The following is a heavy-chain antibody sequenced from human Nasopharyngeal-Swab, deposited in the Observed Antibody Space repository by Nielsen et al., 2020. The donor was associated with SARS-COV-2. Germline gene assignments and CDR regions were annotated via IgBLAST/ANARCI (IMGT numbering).Heavy chain of an antibody. D-gene: IGHD6-19*01. V-gene: IGHV3-7*01. CDR1: GFTFNTFW. CDR2: IKQDGSEK. Sequence: GESLKISCAASGFTFNTFWMSWVRQAPGKGLEWVANIKQDGSEKYYVDSVKGRFTISRDNAKNSLYLQMNSLRAEDTAVYYCARDQFSASSGWDYWGQGTLVTVSS. CDR3: ARDQFSASSGWDY. J-gene: IGHJ4*02.